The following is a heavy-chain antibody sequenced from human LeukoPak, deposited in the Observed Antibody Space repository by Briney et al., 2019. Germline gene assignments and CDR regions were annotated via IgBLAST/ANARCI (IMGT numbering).Heavy chain of an antibody. Sequence: PSETLSLTCTVSGGSISSYHWSWIRQPPGKGLEWIGYIYYSGSTYYNPSLKSRVTISVDTSKNQFSLKLSSVTAADTAVYYCARHPRYCSGGSCFFDYWGQGTLVTVSS. V-gene: IGHV4-59*06. CDR3: ARHPRYCSGGSCFFDY. CDR2: IYYSGST. D-gene: IGHD2-15*01. CDR1: GGSISSYH. J-gene: IGHJ4*02.